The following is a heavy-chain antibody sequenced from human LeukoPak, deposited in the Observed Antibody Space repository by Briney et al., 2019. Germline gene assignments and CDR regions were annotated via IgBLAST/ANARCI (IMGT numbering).Heavy chain of an antibody. CDR1: GFTFSSYW. J-gene: IGHJ4*02. Sequence: PGGSLRLSCAASGFTFSSYWMSWVRQAPGKGLEWVANIKQEGSEKYYVDSVKGRFTISRDNAKNSLYLQMNSLRAEDTAVYYCARDAYYDYVWGSYRTGIDYWGQGTLVTVSS. CDR2: IKQEGSEK. V-gene: IGHV3-7*01. CDR3: ARDAYYDYVWGSYRTGIDY. D-gene: IGHD3-16*02.